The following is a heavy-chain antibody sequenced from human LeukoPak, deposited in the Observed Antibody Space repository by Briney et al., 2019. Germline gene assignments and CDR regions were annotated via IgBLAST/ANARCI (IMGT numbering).Heavy chain of an antibody. D-gene: IGHD1-26*01. CDR1: GFTFSDHY. CDR3: ARVGIVGATGYFDN. V-gene: IGHV3-72*01. Sequence: GGSLRLSCAAYGFTFSDHYMDWVRQAPRKGLEWVGRLRNKANSYTTEYAASVKGRFIISRDDSKNSLYLRMNSLKTEDTAVYYCARVGIVGATGYFDNWGQGTLVTVSS. CDR2: LRNKANSYTT. J-gene: IGHJ4*02.